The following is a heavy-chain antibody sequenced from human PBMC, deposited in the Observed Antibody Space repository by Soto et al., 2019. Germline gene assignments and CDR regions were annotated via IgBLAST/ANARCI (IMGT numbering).Heavy chain of an antibody. J-gene: IGHJ4*02. V-gene: IGHV3-72*01. Sequence: GSLRPSGSASGFIFSDHHMDWVRQAPGKGLEWVGRARNKAHGYTTAYAASVRGRFTISRDDSKKSLYLQMNSLKTEDTAVYFCARLIGTSFDLWGQGTLVTVYS. CDR1: GFIFSDHH. CDR3: ARLIGTSFDL. CDR2: ARNKAHGYTT.